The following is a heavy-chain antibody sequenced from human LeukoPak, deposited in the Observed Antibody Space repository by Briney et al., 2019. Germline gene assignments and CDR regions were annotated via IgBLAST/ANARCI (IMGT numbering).Heavy chain of an antibody. CDR3: AKEGDVATVVNYYYYMDV. CDR1: GFTFTGHS. Sequence: GGSLRLSCVASGFTFTGHSMHWVRQAPGKGLEWVAVISYDGSNKYYADSVKGRFTISRDNSKNTLYLQMNSLRAEDTAVYYCAKEGDVATVVNYYYYMDVWGKGTTVTVSS. J-gene: IGHJ6*03. V-gene: IGHV3-30*18. D-gene: IGHD4-23*01. CDR2: ISYDGSNK.